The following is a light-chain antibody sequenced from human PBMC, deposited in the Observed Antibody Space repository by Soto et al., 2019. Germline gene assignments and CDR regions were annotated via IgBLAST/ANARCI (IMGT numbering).Light chain of an antibody. V-gene: IGKV1-5*01. CDR3: QQYDSVLGT. Sequence: DIQMTQSPATLSASVGDSVTINCRPSQSISHWLVWYQQKPGKAPKFLIYDASSLESGVTSRISGSGSGTEFTLTISSLQPDDFAAYYCQQYDSVLGTFGPGTKVDIK. CDR2: DAS. CDR1: QSISHW. J-gene: IGKJ1*01.